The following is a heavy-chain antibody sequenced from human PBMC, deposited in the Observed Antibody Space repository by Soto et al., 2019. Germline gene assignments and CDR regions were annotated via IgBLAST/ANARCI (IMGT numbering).Heavy chain of an antibody. CDR3: ARVRIHKAMVTGWFDP. V-gene: IGHV3-48*02. Sequence: PXGSLRLSCAASGFTFSSYSMNWVRQAPGKGLEWVSYISSSSSTIYYADSVKGRFTISRDNAKNSLYLQMNSLRDEDTAVYYCARVRIHKAMVTGWFDPWGQGTLVTVSS. D-gene: IGHD5-18*01. CDR1: GFTFSSYS. CDR2: ISSSSSTI. J-gene: IGHJ5*02.